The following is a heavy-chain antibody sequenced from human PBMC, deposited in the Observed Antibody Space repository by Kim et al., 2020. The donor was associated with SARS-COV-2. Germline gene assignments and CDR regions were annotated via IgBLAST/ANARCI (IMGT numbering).Heavy chain of an antibody. CDR1: GFTFTGYT. V-gene: IGHV3-73*01. CDR2: IRSKAQSYAT. Sequence: GGSLRLSCAASGFTFTGYTIHWIRQAPGKGLEWVGLIRSKAQSYATAYAASVKGRFTGSRDDSENTASLQMNSLKAEDTAVYYCSRHDNSDYVNDIWGQGTMVTVSS. D-gene: IGHD5-12*01. J-gene: IGHJ3*02. CDR3: SRHDNSDYVNDI.